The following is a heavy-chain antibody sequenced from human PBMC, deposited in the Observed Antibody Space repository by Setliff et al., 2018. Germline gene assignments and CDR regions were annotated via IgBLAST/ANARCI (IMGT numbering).Heavy chain of an antibody. D-gene: IGHD4-4*01. CDR3: ARAYSYYYYYMDV. CDR1: GGSFSGYY. CDR2: INHSGST. Sequence: ETLSLTCAVYGGSFSGYYWSWSRQPPGKGLEWIGEINHSGSTNYNPSLKSRVTISVDTSKNQFSLTLSSVTAADTAVYYCARAYSYYYYYMDVWGQGTTVTVSS. J-gene: IGHJ6*03. V-gene: IGHV4-34*01.